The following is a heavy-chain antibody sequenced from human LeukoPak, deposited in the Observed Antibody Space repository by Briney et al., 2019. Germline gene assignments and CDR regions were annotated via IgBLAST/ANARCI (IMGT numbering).Heavy chain of an antibody. CDR3: ARHKYSSSWTFDP. CDR1: GGSISSSSYY. Sequence: SETLSLTCTVSGGSISSSSYYWGWIRQPPGKGLEWIGSIYYSGSTYYNPSLKSRVTISVDTSKNQSSLKLSSVTAADTAVYYCARHKYSSSWTFDPWGQGTLVTVSS. D-gene: IGHD6-13*01. J-gene: IGHJ5*02. CDR2: IYYSGST. V-gene: IGHV4-39*01.